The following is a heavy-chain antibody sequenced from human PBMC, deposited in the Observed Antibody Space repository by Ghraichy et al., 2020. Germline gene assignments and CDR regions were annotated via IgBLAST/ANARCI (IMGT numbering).Heavy chain of an antibody. CDR3: ARSGAVGGLEPFDI. CDR2: VFYSGST. Sequence: SQTLSLTCSVSGGSISSGSYYWGWIRQPPGKGPEWIGSVFYSGSTYYNPSLKSRVTISIDSSKNQFSLKLNSVTAADTAMYFCARSGAVGGLEPFDIWGQGTLVTASS. V-gene: IGHV4-39*01. D-gene: IGHD6-19*01. CDR1: GGSISSGSYY. J-gene: IGHJ3*02.